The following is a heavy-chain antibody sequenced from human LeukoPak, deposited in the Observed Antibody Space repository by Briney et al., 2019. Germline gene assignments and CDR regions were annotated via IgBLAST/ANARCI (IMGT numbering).Heavy chain of an antibody. V-gene: IGHV3-30*18. Sequence: GGSLRLSCAASGFTFNIYAMSWVRQAPEKGLEWVAVISYDGSNKYYTDSVKGRFTISRDNSKNTLYLQMNSLRAEDTAVYYCAKDTAIFCTNHRHPCYYYGMDVWGQGTTVTVSS. CDR3: AKDTAIFCTNHRHPCYYYGMDV. D-gene: IGHD2-8*01. J-gene: IGHJ6*02. CDR2: ISYDGSNK. CDR1: GFTFNIYA.